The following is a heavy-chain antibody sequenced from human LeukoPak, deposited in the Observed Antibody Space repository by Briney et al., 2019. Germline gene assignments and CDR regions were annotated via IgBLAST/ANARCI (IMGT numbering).Heavy chain of an antibody. D-gene: IGHD3-3*01. Sequence: SETLSLTCTLSGVSIISSSHHWGWLRQPPGKGLEWIVSVIGSTLYYGSSGYNPSINSRLTISVHTSTNQLSLRLRSVTAADTAIYFCASLASTGGVGRGYLDNWGQGTLVTVSS. J-gene: IGHJ4*02. CDR1: GVSIISSSHH. V-gene: IGHV4-39*01. CDR3: ASLASTGGVGRGYLDN. CDR2: TLYYGSS.